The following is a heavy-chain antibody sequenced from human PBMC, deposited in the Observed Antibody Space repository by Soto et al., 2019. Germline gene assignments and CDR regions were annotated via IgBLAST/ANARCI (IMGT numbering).Heavy chain of an antibody. D-gene: IGHD1-26*01. Sequence: GGSLRLSCAASGFTFSSYVMHWVRQAPGKGLEWVAVIWYDGSNKYYADSVKGRFTISRDNSKNTLYLQMNSLRAEDTAVYYCARGGYFAEENWFDPWGQGTLVTVSS. CDR3: ARGGYFAEENWFDP. J-gene: IGHJ5*02. CDR1: GFTFSSYV. CDR2: IWYDGSNK. V-gene: IGHV3-33*01.